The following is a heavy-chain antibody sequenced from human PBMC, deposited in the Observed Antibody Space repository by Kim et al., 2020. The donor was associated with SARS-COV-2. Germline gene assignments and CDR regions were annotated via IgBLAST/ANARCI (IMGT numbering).Heavy chain of an antibody. D-gene: IGHD2-2*01. CDR3: ARYHGGGEHFDS. J-gene: IGHJ4*02. V-gene: IGHV4-39*01. Sequence: YNPSLKTPVTISVDTSKNPFSLRLSSVTAADTAMYYCARYHGGGEHFDSWGQGTLVTVSS.